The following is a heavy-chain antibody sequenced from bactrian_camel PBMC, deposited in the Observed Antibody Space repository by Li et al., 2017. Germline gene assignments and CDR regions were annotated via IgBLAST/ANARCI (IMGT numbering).Heavy chain of an antibody. CDR1: GWTDSIRC. D-gene: IGHD1*01. CDR3: ATAFSCYTDSLSSSAFQY. Sequence: HVQLVESGGGSVQAGGSLSVSCAASGWTDSIRCMAWFRQAPGKEREGVAAIGSDGNTYYADSVKGRFTIIQDNAKNTLYLQMSSLKPEDTAMYYCATAFSCYTDSLSSSAFQYRGQGTQVTVS. CDR2: IGSDGNT. J-gene: IGHJ4*01. V-gene: IGHV3S57*01.